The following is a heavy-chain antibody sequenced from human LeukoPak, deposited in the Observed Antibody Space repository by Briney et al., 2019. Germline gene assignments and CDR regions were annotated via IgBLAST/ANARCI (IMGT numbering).Heavy chain of an antibody. Sequence: GGSLRLSCAASGFTFSSYSMNWVRQAPGKGLEWVSTISESGTSTYYADSVKGRFTISRDNSKNTLSLQMNGLRAEDTAVYYCAKRGRSGWSGNWFDPWGQGTLVTVSS. J-gene: IGHJ5*02. CDR1: GFTFSSYS. CDR2: ISESGTST. V-gene: IGHV3-23*01. D-gene: IGHD6-19*01. CDR3: AKRGRSGWSGNWFDP.